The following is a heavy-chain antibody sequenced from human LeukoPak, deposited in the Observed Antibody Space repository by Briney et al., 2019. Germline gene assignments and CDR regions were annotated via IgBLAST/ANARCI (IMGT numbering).Heavy chain of an antibody. CDR2: INAGNGNT. J-gene: IGHJ4*02. CDR3: ARGDSSGYYYLDC. V-gene: IGHV1-3*03. CDR1: GYTFTSYA. Sequence: ASVKVSCKASGYTFTSYAMHWVRQAPGQRLEWMGWINAGNGNTKYSQEFQGRVTITRDTSASTAYMELSSLRSEDMAVYYCARGDSSGYYYLDCWGQGTLVTVSS. D-gene: IGHD3-22*01.